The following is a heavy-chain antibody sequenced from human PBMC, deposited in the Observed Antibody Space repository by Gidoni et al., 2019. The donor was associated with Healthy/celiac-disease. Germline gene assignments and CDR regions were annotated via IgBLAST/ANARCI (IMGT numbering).Heavy chain of an antibody. CDR1: GFTFSDYY. V-gene: IGHV3-11*05. Sequence: QVQLVESGGGLVKPGGSLRLSCAASGFTFSDYYISWIRQAPGTGLAWVSYISSSSSYTNYADSVKGRFTISRENDKNSLYLQMNSLRAEDTAVYYCARDRGRAAAAETQYYYYYYMDVWGKGTTVTVSS. CDR3: ARDRGRAAAAETQYYYYYYMDV. J-gene: IGHJ6*03. D-gene: IGHD6-13*01. CDR2: ISSSSSYT.